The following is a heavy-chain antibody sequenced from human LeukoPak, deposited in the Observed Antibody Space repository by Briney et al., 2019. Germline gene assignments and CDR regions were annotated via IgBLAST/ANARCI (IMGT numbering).Heavy chain of an antibody. CDR3: AKQEDYYDGSGYFDC. V-gene: IGHV4-4*07. J-gene: IGHJ4*02. CDR1: GGSISSKY. CDR2: IYSAGDT. D-gene: IGHD3-22*01. Sequence: SETLSLTCTVSGGSISSKYWSWIRQPAGKGLEWIGRIYSAGDTKYNPCLKSRVTMSVDTSKNQFSLRLNSVTAADTAMYYCAKQEDYYDGSGYFDCWGQGTLVTVSS.